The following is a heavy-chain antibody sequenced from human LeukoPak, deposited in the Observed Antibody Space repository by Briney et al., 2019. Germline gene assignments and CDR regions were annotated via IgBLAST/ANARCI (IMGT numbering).Heavy chain of an antibody. CDR1: GGSISSSGYY. CDR3: ARDPGAPLSA. CDR2: IYYSGST. J-gene: IGHJ3*01. D-gene: IGHD2/OR15-2a*01. Sequence: PSETLSLTCTVSGGSISSSGYYWGWIRQPPGKGLEWIGNIYYSGSTYYNPSLKSRVTISVDKSKNQFSLKLSSATAADTAVYYCARDPGAPLSAWGQGTMVTVSS. V-gene: IGHV4-39*07.